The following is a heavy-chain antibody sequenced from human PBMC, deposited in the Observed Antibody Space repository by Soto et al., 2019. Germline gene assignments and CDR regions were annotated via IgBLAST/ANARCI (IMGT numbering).Heavy chain of an antibody. CDR3: ASEDGYRRMY. CDR1: GGSFSGYY. CDR2: IYYSGNT. D-gene: IGHD5-12*01. V-gene: IGHV4-30-4*01. Sequence: PSETLYLTCAVYGGSFSGYYWSWIRQPPGKGLEWIGYIYYSGNTFYSPSLKSRLTISLNTPKNQFSLGLGSVTAADTAVYYCASEDGYRRMYWGQGTQVTVSS. J-gene: IGHJ4*02.